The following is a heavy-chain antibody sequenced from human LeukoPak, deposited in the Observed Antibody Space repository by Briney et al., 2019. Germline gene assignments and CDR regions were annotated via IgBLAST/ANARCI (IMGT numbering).Heavy chain of an antibody. CDR3: ARDGGLGTYYYYGMDV. CDR1: GGSISSSSYY. V-gene: IGHV4-39*07. Sequence: SETLSLTCTVSGGSISSSSYYWGWIRQPPGKGLEWIGSIYYSGSTYYNPSLKSRVTISVDTSKNQFSLKLSSVTAADMAVYYCARDGGLGTYYYYGMDVWGQGTTVTVSS. D-gene: IGHD1-14*01. J-gene: IGHJ6*02. CDR2: IYYSGST.